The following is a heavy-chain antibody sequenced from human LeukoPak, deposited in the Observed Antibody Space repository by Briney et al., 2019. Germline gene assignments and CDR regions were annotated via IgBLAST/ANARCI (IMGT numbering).Heavy chain of an antibody. CDR1: GGSISSTSHY. J-gene: IGHJ5*02. CDR3: ARQQCNGGSCYSRAIWFDP. D-gene: IGHD2-15*01. V-gene: IGHV4-39*01. Sequence: PSETLSLTCNVSGGSISSTSHYWGWIRQPPGKGLEWIGSIYYSGTTYYSPSLKSRVTISVHTSKNQFSLKLSSVTAADTAVYYCARQQCNGGSCYSRAIWFDPWGQGTLVTVSS. CDR2: IYYSGTT.